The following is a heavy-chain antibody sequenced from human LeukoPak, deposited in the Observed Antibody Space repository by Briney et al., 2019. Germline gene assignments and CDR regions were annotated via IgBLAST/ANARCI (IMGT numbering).Heavy chain of an antibody. CDR2: INPSGGST. Sequence: ASVKVSCKASGYTFTSYYIHWVRQAPGQGLEWMGIINPSGGSTSYAQKFQGRVTMTRDTSKNQFSLKLSSVTAADTAVYYCASRSGSFSDALDIWGQGTLVTVSS. CDR1: GYTFTSYY. J-gene: IGHJ3*02. CDR3: ASRSGSFSDALDI. D-gene: IGHD3-10*01. V-gene: IGHV1-46*01.